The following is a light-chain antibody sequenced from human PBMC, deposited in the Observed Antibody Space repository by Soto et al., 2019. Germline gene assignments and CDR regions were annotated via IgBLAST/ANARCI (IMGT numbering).Light chain of an antibody. Sequence: DIVLTQSPGTLYLSPGERATLSFRASQSVSSDLAWYQQKPGRAPRLLIYGASTRATGVPARFSGSGSGTEFTLTISSLQSEDFALYYCHHFFSWPWTFGQGTKVDIK. V-gene: IGKV3-15*01. CDR1: QSVSSD. J-gene: IGKJ1*01. CDR2: GAS. CDR3: HHFFSWPWT.